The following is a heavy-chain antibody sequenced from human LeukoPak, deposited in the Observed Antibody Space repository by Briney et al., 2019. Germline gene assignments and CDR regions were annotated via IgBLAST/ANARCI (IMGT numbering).Heavy chain of an antibody. CDR2: IYHSGST. V-gene: IGHV4-30-2*01. CDR3: ARQTEWSRDALDI. CDR1: GGSISSGGYS. Sequence: SETLSLTCAVSGGSISSGGYSWSWIRQPPGKGLEWIGYIYHSGSTYYNPSLKSRVTISVDRSKNQFSLKLSSVTAADTAVYYCARQTEWSRDALDIWGQGTMVTVSS. J-gene: IGHJ3*02. D-gene: IGHD3-3*01.